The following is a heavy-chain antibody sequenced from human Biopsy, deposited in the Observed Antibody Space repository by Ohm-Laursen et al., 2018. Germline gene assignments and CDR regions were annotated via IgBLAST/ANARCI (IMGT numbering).Heavy chain of an antibody. CDR2: ISYTGYT. CDR3: ARGSNEYGGLYFPH. D-gene: IGHD4-23*01. V-gene: IGHV4-59*11. Sequence: LRLSCAASGFTFSSHAMSWIRQPPGKGLEWIGHISYTGYTSYKSSLKSRVTISLDTSRKHFSLRLTSLAAADTAVYYCARGSNEYGGLYFPHWGQGTLVTVSS. CDR1: GFTFSSHA. J-gene: IGHJ1*01.